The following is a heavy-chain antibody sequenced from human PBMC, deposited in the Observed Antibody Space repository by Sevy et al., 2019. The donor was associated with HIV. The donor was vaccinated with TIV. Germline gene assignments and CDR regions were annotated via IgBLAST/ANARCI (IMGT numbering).Heavy chain of an antibody. CDR1: GGSTSSSNYY. D-gene: IGHD6-19*01. V-gene: IGHV4-39*01. CDR3: TKLVYSNAWYRPFYYNYYMDV. Sequence: SETLSLTCSVSGGSTSSSNYYWGWIRQPPGKGLEWIGTIYYSGTTYYNPSLKSRVTISVDTSKNLFSLRQSSVTAAETAVYYCTKLVYSNAWYRPFYYNYYMDVWGKGTTVTVSS. CDR2: IYYSGTT. J-gene: IGHJ6*03.